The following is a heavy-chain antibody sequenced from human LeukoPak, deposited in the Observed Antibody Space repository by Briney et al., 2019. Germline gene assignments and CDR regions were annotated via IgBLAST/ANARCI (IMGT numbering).Heavy chain of an antibody. J-gene: IGHJ4*02. CDR2: IWYDGSNK. Sequence: PGGSLRLSCAASGFTFSNYGMHWVRQAPGKGLEWVAIIWYDGSNKYYADSVKGRFTISRDNSKNTLYLQMNSLRAEDTAVYYCTSDSSAYHFGCWGQGTLVTVSS. V-gene: IGHV3-33*01. CDR1: GFTFSNYG. CDR3: TSDSSAYHFGC. D-gene: IGHD3-22*01.